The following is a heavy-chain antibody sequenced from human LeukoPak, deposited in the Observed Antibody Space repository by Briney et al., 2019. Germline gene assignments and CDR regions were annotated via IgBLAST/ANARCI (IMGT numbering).Heavy chain of an antibody. CDR1: GYIFTSYD. J-gene: IGHJ4*02. V-gene: IGHV1-8*01. CDR2: MNPNSGDT. CDR3: ATGWFYGTNTYSRARQLDY. D-gene: IGHD2-8*01. Sequence: ASVKVSCKASGYIFTSYDINWVRQAPGQGLEWMGWMNPNSGDTGYAQKFQGRVTMTRDTSISTAYMELSGLRSEDTAVYYCATGWFYGTNTYSRARQLDYWGQGSLVTVSS.